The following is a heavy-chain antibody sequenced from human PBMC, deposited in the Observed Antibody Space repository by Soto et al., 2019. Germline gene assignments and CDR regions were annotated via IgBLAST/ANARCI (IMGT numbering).Heavy chain of an antibody. J-gene: IGHJ6*02. V-gene: IGHV4-30-4*01. CDR1: GGSISSGDYY. D-gene: IGHD2-15*01. Sequence: SETLSLTCTVSGGSISSGDYYWSWIRQPPGKGLEWIGYIYYSGSTYYNPSLKSRVTISVDTSKNQFSLKLSSVTAADTAVYYCARDLVVVVVAATGPYGYGMDVWGRGTTVTVSS. CDR3: ARDLVVVVVAATGPYGYGMDV. CDR2: IYYSGST.